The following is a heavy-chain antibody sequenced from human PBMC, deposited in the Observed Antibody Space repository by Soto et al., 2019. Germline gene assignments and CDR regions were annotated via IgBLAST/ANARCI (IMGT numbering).Heavy chain of an antibody. CDR3: ARAMITVYYNYPNGMDA. V-gene: IGHV4-31*03. CDR1: GGSISSGGYC. CDR2: SYGSRST. J-gene: IGHJ6*02. Sequence: PSETLSLTCTVSGGSISSGGYCWTWIRQHPGKGLEWIGHSYGSRSTYYNPSLKSRVTISVDTSKRQLSLKLSSLTAADTAVYYCARAMITVYYNYPNGMDAWGQGTTVTVSS. D-gene: IGHD3-16*01.